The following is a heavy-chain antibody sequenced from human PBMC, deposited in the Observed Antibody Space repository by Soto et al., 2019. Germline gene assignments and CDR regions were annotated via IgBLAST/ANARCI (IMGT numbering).Heavy chain of an antibody. Sequence: EVQLVESGGGLVQPGGSLRLSCAASGFTFSSYSMNWVRQAPGKGLEWVSYISSSSSTIYYADSVKGRFTISRDNAKNSLYLQMNSRRAEDTAVYYCAGEADYLNWFDPWGQGTLVPVSS. J-gene: IGHJ5*02. V-gene: IGHV3-48*01. D-gene: IGHD4-17*01. CDR3: AGEADYLNWFDP. CDR1: GFTFSSYS. CDR2: ISSSSSTI.